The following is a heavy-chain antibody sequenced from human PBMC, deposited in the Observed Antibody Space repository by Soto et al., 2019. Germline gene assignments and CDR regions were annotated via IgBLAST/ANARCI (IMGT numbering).Heavy chain of an antibody. Sequence: SVKVSCKASGGTFSSYAISWVRQAPGQGLEWMGGIIPIFGTANYAQKFQGRVTITADESTSTAYMELSSLRSEDTAVYYCARDRVWKWELTRIYYGMDVWGQGTTVTVSS. CDR3: ARDRVWKWELTRIYYGMDV. D-gene: IGHD1-26*01. V-gene: IGHV1-69*13. J-gene: IGHJ6*02. CDR2: IIPIFGTA. CDR1: GGTFSSYA.